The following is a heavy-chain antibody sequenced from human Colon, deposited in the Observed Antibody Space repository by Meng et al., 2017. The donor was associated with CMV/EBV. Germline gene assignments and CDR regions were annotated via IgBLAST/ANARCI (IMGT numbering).Heavy chain of an antibody. D-gene: IGHD3-16*02. CDR2: IYHSKTYDSGST. J-gene: IGHJ4*02. CDR1: DDSIRSYY. CDR3: VRGGDLASQLPHGFDY. Sequence: SETLSLTCTVSDDSIRSYYWTWVRQTPERGLQWIGYIYHSKTYDSGSTNYNPPLRSRVSMSLDTAKSQVSLSLASATAADTAVYYCVRGGDLASQLPHGFDYWGPGALVTVSS. V-gene: IGHV4-59*01.